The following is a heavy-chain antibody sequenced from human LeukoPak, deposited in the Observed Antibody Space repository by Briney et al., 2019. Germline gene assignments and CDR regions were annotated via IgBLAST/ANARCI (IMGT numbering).Heavy chain of an antibody. D-gene: IGHD3-3*01. CDR3: ARGDEARYYDFWSGYKGDAFDI. CDR1: GYTFTSYD. CDR2: MNPNSGNT. J-gene: IGHJ3*02. V-gene: IGHV1-8*01. Sequence: ASVKVSCKASGYTFTSYDINWVRQATGQGLEWMGWMNPNSGNTGYAQKFQGRATMTRNTSISTAYMELSSLRSEDTAVYYCARGDEARYYDFWSGYKGDAFDIWGQGTMVTVSS.